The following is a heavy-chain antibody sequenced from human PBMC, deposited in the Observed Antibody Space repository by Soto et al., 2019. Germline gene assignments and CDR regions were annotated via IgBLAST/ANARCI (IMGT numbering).Heavy chain of an antibody. CDR3: AGRIAVAGTDWFDP. Sequence: SETLSLTCAVYGGSFSGYYWSWIRQPPGKGLEWIGEINHSGSTNYNPSLKSRVTISVDTSKNQFSLKLSSVTAADTAVYYCAGRIAVAGTDWFDPWGQGTLVTVSS. D-gene: IGHD6-19*01. V-gene: IGHV4-34*01. J-gene: IGHJ5*02. CDR2: INHSGST. CDR1: GGSFSGYY.